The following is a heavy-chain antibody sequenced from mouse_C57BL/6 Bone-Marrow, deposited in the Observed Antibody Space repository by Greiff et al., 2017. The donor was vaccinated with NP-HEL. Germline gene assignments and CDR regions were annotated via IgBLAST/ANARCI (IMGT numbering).Heavy chain of an antibody. D-gene: IGHD2-10*01. Sequence: LVESGPELVKPGASVKISCKASGYAFSSSWLNWVKQRPGKGLEWIGRIYPGDGDTNYNGKFKGKATLTADKSSSTAYMQLSSLTSEDSAVYFCARSYYGNYVGYWGQGTTLTVSS. CDR3: ARSYYGNYVGY. V-gene: IGHV1-82*01. CDR1: GYAFSSSW. J-gene: IGHJ2*01. CDR2: IYPGDGDT.